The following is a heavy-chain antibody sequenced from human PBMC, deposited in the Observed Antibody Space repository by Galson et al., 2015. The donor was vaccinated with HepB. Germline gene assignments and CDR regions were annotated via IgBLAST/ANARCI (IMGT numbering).Heavy chain of an antibody. V-gene: IGHV3-11*05. CDR2: ISSSSSYT. Sequence: SLRLSCAASGFTFSDYYMSWIRQAPGKGLEWVSYISSSSSYTNYADSVKGRFTISRDNAKNSLYLQMNSLRAEDTAVYYCARGSGALLWFGELFRTWWYFDLWGRGTLVTVSS. J-gene: IGHJ2*01. CDR1: GFTFSDYY. D-gene: IGHD3-10*01. CDR3: ARGSGALLWFGELFRTWWYFDL.